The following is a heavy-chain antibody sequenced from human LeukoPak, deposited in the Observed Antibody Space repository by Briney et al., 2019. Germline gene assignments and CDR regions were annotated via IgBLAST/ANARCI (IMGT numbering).Heavy chain of an antibody. J-gene: IGHJ4*02. CDR1: GFTFSSYS. CDR2: ISSSSSYT. Sequence: SGGSLRLSCAASGFTFSSYSMNWVRQAPGKGLEWVSSISSSSSYTYYADSVKGRFTISRDNAKNSLYLQMNSLRAEDTAVYYCARTANGGSYYFDYWGQGTLVTVSS. V-gene: IGHV3-21*01. D-gene: IGHD1-26*01. CDR3: ARTANGGSYYFDY.